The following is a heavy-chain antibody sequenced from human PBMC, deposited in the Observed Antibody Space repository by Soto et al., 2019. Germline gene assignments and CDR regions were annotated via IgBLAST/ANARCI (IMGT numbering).Heavy chain of an antibody. D-gene: IGHD3-10*01. V-gene: IGHV2-5*02. CDR3: AHLRLGGSGSPTPYYFDY. CDR2: IYWDGDK. CDR1: AFSLSTSGVG. Sequence: SGPTLVNPTQTLTLTCTFSAFSLSTSGVGVGWIRQPPGKALEWLTLIYWDGDKRYRPSLKSRLTITKDTSKNQVVLTMTNMDPVDTATYYCAHLRLGGSGSPTPYYFDYWGQGTLVTVSS. J-gene: IGHJ4*02.